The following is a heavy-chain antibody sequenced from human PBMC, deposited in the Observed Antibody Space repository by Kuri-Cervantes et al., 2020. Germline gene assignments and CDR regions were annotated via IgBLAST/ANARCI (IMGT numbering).Heavy chain of an antibody. Sequence: SETLSLTCTVSGGPISSYYWSWIRQPAGKGLEWIGRIYTSGSTNYNPSLKSRVTISVDKSKNQFSLKLSSLRSEDTAVYYCARDYCYYDFWSGCSGLDYWGQGTLVTVSS. CDR2: IYTSGST. D-gene: IGHD3-3*01. CDR3: ARDYCYYDFWSGCSGLDY. J-gene: IGHJ4*02. V-gene: IGHV4-4*07. CDR1: GGPISSYY.